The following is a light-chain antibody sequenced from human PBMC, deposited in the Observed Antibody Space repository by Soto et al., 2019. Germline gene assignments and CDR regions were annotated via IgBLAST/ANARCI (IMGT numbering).Light chain of an antibody. V-gene: IGLV1-51*01. CDR3: GSWDSSLSAYV. J-gene: IGLJ1*01. CDR1: SSNIGGNS. Sequence: QSVLTLPPTVSAAPGQKVTISCSGSSSNIGGNSVSWYQQLPGTAPKLLIYDDNKRPSGIPDRFSGSKSGTSATLGITGFQTGDEADYYCGSWDSSLSAYVVGTGTKVTVL. CDR2: DDN.